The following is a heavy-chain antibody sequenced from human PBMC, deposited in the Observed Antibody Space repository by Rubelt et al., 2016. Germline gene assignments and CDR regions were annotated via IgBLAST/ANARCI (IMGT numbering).Heavy chain of an antibody. CDR3: ARGMVASTPWTTLGY. J-gene: IGHJ4*02. CDR1: GGSIIPYC. D-gene: IGHD2-15*01. Sequence: QVQLQESGPGLVKPSEILSLTCTVSGGSIIPYCWSWIRQPPGKGLEWIGYILYTGTTDYNPSLKSRVTISVDTSKNQFSLKLSSVTAADTAVYYCARGMVASTPWTTLGYWGQGTLVTVSS. V-gene: IGHV4-59*01. CDR2: ILYTGTT.